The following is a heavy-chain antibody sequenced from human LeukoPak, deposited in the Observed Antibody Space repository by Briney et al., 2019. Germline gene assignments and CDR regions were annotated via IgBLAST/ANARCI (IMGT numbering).Heavy chain of an antibody. D-gene: IGHD4-23*01. V-gene: IGHV3-23*01. CDR2: ISSSGGST. CDR1: GFTFSSYA. J-gene: IGHJ4*02. Sequence: GGSLRLSCAASGFTFSSYAMSWVRQAPGKGLEWVSAISSSGGSTYYADSVKGRFTISRDNSKNTLYLQMNSLRAEDTAVYYCAKALVVTRVFDYWGQGTLVTVSS. CDR3: AKALVVTRVFDY.